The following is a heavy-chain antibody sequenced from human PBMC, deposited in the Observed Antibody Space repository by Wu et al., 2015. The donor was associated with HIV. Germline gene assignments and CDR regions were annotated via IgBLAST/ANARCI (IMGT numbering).Heavy chain of an antibody. CDR2: MNPNSGNT. CDR3: ARGGGYYGSGSWDWFDP. Sequence: SGAEVKKPGASVKVSCKASGYTFTSYDINWVRQATGQGLEWMGWMNPNSGNTGYAQKFQGRVTMTRNTSISTAYMELSSLRSDDTAVYYCARGGGYYGSGSWDWFDPWGQGTLVTVSS. CDR1: GYTFTSYD. J-gene: IGHJ5*02. V-gene: IGHV1-8*01. D-gene: IGHD3-10*01.